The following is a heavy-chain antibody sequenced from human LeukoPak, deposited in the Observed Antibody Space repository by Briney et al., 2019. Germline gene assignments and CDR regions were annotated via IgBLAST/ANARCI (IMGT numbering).Heavy chain of an antibody. Sequence: GASVKVSCKASGYTFTSYAMNWVRQAPGQGLEWMGGIIPIFGTANYAQKFQGRVTITADESTSTAYMELSSLRSEDTAVYYCARDPPFGYGSGWYVSGMDVWGQGTTVTVSS. V-gene: IGHV1-69*13. CDR3: ARDPPFGYGSGWYVSGMDV. J-gene: IGHJ6*02. D-gene: IGHD6-19*01. CDR1: GYTFTSYA. CDR2: IIPIFGTA.